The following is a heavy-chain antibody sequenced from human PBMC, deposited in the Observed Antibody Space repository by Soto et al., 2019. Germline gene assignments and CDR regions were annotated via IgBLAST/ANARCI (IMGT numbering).Heavy chain of an antibody. D-gene: IGHD2-8*01. V-gene: IGHV4-31*03. J-gene: IGHJ4*02. CDR3: ARVVRESRRMVYAMGGDYFDY. CDR2: LYYSGGT. CDR1: GGSISSGGYY. Sequence: QVQLQESGPGLVKPSQTLSLTCTVSGGSISSGGYYWSWIRQHPGKGLEWIGYLYYSGGTYYHPSLKSCFTRSADTSKNQFSLKLSSVTAGDTAVYYCARVVRESRRMVYAMGGDYFDYWGQGSLVTVSS.